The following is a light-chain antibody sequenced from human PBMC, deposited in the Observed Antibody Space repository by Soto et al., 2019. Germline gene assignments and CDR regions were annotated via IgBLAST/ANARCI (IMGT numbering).Light chain of an antibody. CDR2: GAS. Sequence: EIVMTQSPATLSVSPGERATLSCRASQSVSSNLAWYQQKPGQAPRLLIYGASTRATAIPVRFSGSGSGTEFTLTISSLQSEDFAVYYCQQYNNWPPGTFGQGTKVEIK. CDR1: QSVSSN. J-gene: IGKJ1*01. V-gene: IGKV3-15*01. CDR3: QQYNNWPPGT.